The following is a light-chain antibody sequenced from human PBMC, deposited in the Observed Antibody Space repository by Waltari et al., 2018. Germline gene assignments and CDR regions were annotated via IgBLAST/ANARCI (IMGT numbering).Light chain of an antibody. CDR1: QSVSIY. CDR2: PTS. Sequence: IVLTQSPGTLSLSPGERATLSCRASQSVSIYLAWYQQKPGQAPRLLIYPTSTRATGIPDRFSGSGSGTDFSLTISGLEPEDCAVYYCQHYKNLPVSFGQGTRVEIK. V-gene: IGKV3-20*01. CDR3: QHYKNLPVS. J-gene: IGKJ1*01.